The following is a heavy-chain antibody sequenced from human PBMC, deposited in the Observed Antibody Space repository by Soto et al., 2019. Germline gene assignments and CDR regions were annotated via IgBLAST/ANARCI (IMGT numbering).Heavy chain of an antibody. J-gene: IGHJ6*02. CDR1: GYTFTSYG. V-gene: IGHV1-18*04. CDR3: ARVRDLYSNYDGMDV. Sequence: ASVKVSCKASGYTFTSYGISWVRQAPGQGLEWMGWISAYNGNTNYAQKLQGRVTMTTDTSTSTVYMELRSLRSDDTAVYYCARVRDLYSNYDGMDVWGQGTTVTVSS. D-gene: IGHD4-4*01. CDR2: ISAYNGNT.